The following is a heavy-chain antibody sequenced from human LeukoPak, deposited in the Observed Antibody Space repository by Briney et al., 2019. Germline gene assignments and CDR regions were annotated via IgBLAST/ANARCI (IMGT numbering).Heavy chain of an antibody. CDR3: AKDIAAAGTSGGYMDV. V-gene: IGHV3-9*01. D-gene: IGHD6-13*01. CDR2: INWNGGNI. CDR1: GFTFDDYA. Sequence: GGSLRLSCAASGFTFDDYAMHWVRQAPGKGLEWVSGINWNGGNIGYADSVKGRFTISRDNAKNSLYLQMNSLRAEDTALYYCAKDIAAAGTSGGYMDVWGKGTTVTVSS. J-gene: IGHJ6*03.